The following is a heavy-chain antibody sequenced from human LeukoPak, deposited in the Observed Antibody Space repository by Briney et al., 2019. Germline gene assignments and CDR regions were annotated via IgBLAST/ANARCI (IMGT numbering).Heavy chain of an antibody. J-gene: IGHJ5*02. CDR2: IYHSGST. Sequence: PETLSLTCTVSGYSISSGYYWGWIRQPPGKGLEWIGSIYHSGSTYYNPSLKSRVTISVDTSKNQFSLKLSSVTAADTAVYYCARSRYNWNYYMNWFDPWGQGTLVTVSS. D-gene: IGHD1-7*01. CDR3: ARSRYNWNYYMNWFDP. CDR1: GYSISSGYY. V-gene: IGHV4-38-2*02.